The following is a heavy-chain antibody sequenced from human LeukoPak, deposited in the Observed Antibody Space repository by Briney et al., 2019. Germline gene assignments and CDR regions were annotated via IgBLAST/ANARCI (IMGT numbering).Heavy chain of an antibody. CDR3: ARDPSVGDPAWWFAP. J-gene: IGHJ5*02. CDR1: GYTFTSYY. Sequence: ASVKVSCKASGYTFTSYYMHWVRQAPGQGLEWMGLINPTGGSTGYAQKFQGRVTMTRDMSTSTDYMELSSLRSEDTAIYYCARDPSVGDPAWWFAPWGQGTLVPVSS. CDR2: INPTGGST. V-gene: IGHV1-46*01. D-gene: IGHD1-26*01.